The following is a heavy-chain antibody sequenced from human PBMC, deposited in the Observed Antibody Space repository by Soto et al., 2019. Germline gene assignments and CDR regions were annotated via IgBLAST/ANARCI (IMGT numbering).Heavy chain of an antibody. CDR3: ARDNPTVTQFRYYYYGMDV. J-gene: IGHJ6*02. CDR2: IYPGDSDT. D-gene: IGHD4-17*01. Sequence: GESLKISCKGSGYSFTSYWIGWVRQMPGKGLEWMGIIYPGDSDTRYSPSFQGQVTISADKSISTAYLQWSSLKASDTAMYYCARDNPTVTQFRYYYYGMDVWGQGTTVTVSS. CDR1: GYSFTSYW. V-gene: IGHV5-51*01.